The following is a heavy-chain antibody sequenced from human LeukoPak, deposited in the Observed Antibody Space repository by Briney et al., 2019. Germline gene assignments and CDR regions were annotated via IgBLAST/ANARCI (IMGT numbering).Heavy chain of an antibody. J-gene: IGHJ4*02. Sequence: GGSLRLSCAASGFTFSSYATSWVRQAPGKGLEWVSGISRSGGSTYYADSVKGRFTISRDNSKNALYLQMNGLRADDTAVYYCGIRDTSDYYVFWGQGTLVTVSS. D-gene: IGHD3-22*01. CDR1: GFTFSSYA. CDR2: ISRSGGST. V-gene: IGHV3-23*01. CDR3: GIRDTSDYYVF.